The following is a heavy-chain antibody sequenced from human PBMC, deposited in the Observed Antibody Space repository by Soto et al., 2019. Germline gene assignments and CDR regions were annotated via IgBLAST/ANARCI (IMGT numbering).Heavy chain of an antibody. D-gene: IGHD3-10*01. CDR1: GGSFSGYY. CDR3: ARGKRVTMVRGVIPFNWFDP. Sequence: QVQLQQWGAGLLKPSETLSLTCAVYGGSFSGYYWSWIRQPPGKGLEWIGEINHSGSTNYNPSLTRRVTISVDTSKNQFSLKLSSVTAADTAVYYCARGKRVTMVRGVIPFNWFDPWGQGTLVTVSS. V-gene: IGHV4-34*01. J-gene: IGHJ5*02. CDR2: INHSGST.